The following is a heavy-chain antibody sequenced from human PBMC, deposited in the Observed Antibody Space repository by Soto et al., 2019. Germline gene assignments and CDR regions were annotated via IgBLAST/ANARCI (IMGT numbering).Heavy chain of an antibody. CDR1: GYTFTSYG. J-gene: IGHJ1*01. V-gene: IGHV1-18*01. CDR3: ARAVDYYDSSGYYTHEYFQH. Sequence: ASVKVSCKASGYTFTSYGISWVRQAPGQGLEWMGWISPYNGNTNYAQKLQGRVTMTTDTSTSTAYMELRSLRPDDTAVYYCARAVDYYDSSGYYTHEYFQHWGQGTQVTVSS. D-gene: IGHD3-22*01. CDR2: ISPYNGNT.